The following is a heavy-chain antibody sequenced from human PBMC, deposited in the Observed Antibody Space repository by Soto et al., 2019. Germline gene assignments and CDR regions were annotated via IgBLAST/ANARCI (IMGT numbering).Heavy chain of an antibody. CDR3: ARVPYDFWSGYYPPLYFDF. V-gene: IGHV3-23*01. CDR2: ISGSGGST. D-gene: IGHD3-3*01. Sequence: EVQLLESGGGLVQPGGSLRLSCAASGFNFSSYVMSWVRQAPGKGLEWVSGISGSGGSTYYADSVKGRVTISRDNSKNTLYLQMNSLRAEDTAVYYCARVPYDFWSGYYPPLYFDFCGQGTLVTASS. J-gene: IGHJ4*02. CDR1: GFNFSSYV.